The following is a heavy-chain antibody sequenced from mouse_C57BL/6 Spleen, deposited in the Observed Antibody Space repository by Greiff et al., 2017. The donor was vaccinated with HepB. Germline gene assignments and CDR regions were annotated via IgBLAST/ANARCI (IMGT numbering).Heavy chain of an antibody. CDR2: IYPGDGDT. CDR1: GYAFSSYW. J-gene: IGHJ4*01. V-gene: IGHV1-80*01. Sequence: QVHVKQSGAELVKPGASVKISCKASGYAFSSYWMNWVKQRPGKGLEWIGQIYPGDGDTNYNGKFKGKATLTADKSSSTAYMQLSSLTSEDSAVYFCARWGYGNYGGAMDYWGQGTSVTVSS. CDR3: ARWGYGNYGGAMDY. D-gene: IGHD2-1*01.